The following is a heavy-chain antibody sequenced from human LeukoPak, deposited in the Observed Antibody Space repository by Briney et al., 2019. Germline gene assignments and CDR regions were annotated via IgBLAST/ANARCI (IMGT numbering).Heavy chain of an antibody. D-gene: IGHD3-3*01. CDR2: ISSSGSTI. CDR1: GFTFSSYE. V-gene: IGHV3-48*03. CDR3: AREPRRWSGYFDY. J-gene: IGHJ4*02. Sequence: PGGSLRLSCAASGFTFSSYEVNWVCQAPGKGLEWVSYISSSGSTIYYADSVKGRFTISRDNAKNSLYLQMNSLRAEDTAVYYCAREPRRWSGYFDYWGQGTLVTVSS.